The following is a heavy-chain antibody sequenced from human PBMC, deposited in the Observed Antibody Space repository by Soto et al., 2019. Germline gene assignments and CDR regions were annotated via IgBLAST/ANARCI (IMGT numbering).Heavy chain of an antibody. D-gene: IGHD2-15*01. CDR2: IIPIFGTA. CDR1: GGTFSSYA. J-gene: IGHJ6*02. CDR3: AGCSGGSCSTDYYYYYGIDV. Sequence: QVQLVQSGAEVKKPGSSVKVSCKASGGTFSSYAISWVRQAPGQGLEWMGGIIPIFGTANYAQKFQGRVTSTADESTSTAYMELSSRRSEDTAVYYCAGCSGGSCSTDYYYYYGIDVWGQGTTVTVSS. V-gene: IGHV1-69*01.